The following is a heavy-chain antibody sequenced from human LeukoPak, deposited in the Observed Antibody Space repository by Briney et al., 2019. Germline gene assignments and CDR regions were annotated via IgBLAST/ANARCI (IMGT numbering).Heavy chain of an antibody. CDR2: IYPGDSDT. D-gene: IGHD3-22*01. CDR3: AAGAYYYDSSGYPAWGAFDI. V-gene: IGHV5-51*01. Sequence: GESLKISCKGSGYSFTSYWIGWVRQMPGKGLEWMGIIYPGDSDTRYSPSFQGQVTISADKSISTAYLQWSSLKASDTAMYYCAAGAYYYDSSGYPAWGAFDIWGQGTMVTVSS. J-gene: IGHJ3*02. CDR1: GYSFTSYW.